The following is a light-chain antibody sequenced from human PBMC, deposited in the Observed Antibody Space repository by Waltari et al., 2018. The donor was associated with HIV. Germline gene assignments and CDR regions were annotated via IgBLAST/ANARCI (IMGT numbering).Light chain of an antibody. Sequence: QSVLTQPPSVSGAPGQRVTISCTGSSSNIGAGYDVHWYQQLPGTAPKLLIYGNTNRPSGVPDRFSGSKSGTSPSLAITRLQAEDEADYYCQSYDSSLTGSVFGGGTKLTVL. J-gene: IGLJ2*01. CDR2: GNT. V-gene: IGLV1-40*01. CDR3: QSYDSSLTGSV. CDR1: SSNIGAGYD.